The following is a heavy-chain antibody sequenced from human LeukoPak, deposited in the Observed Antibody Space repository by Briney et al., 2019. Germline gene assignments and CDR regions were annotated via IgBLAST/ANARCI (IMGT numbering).Heavy chain of an antibody. Sequence: ASVKVSCKASGYTFTSYAMHWVHQAPGQRLEWMGWINAGNGNTKYSQKFQGRVTITRNTSASTAYMELSSLRSEDTAVYYCARVRLYDVATFDYWGQGTLVTVSS. J-gene: IGHJ4*02. CDR2: INAGNGNT. V-gene: IGHV1-3*01. CDR1: GYTFTSYA. CDR3: ARVRLYDVATFDY. D-gene: IGHD3-22*01.